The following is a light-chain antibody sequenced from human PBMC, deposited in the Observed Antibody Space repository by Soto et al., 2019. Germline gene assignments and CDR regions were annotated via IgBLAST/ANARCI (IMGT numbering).Light chain of an antibody. J-gene: IGKJ1*01. CDR1: QSISSW. CDR3: QQYNSYSST. V-gene: IGKV1-5*03. Sequence: IQRTQAPSAVWAAVLDRVIITCLASQSISSWLAWYQQKPGKAPKLLIYKASSLESGVPSRFSGSGSGTEFTLTTSSLQPDDFPTYYCQQYNSYSSTFGQGTKVDIK. CDR2: KAS.